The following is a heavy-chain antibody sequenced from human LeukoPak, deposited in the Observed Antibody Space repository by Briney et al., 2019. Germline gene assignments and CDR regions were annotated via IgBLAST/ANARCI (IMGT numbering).Heavy chain of an antibody. Sequence: GGSLRLSCAASGFTFDDYGMSWVRQAPGKGLEWVSGINWNGGSTCYADSVKGRFTISRDNAKNSLYLQMKSLRAEDTALYYCARSSRAYSSVVVITPFDYWGQGTLVTVSS. CDR2: INWNGGST. D-gene: IGHD3-22*01. CDR3: ARSSRAYSSVVVITPFDY. V-gene: IGHV3-20*04. J-gene: IGHJ4*02. CDR1: GFTFDDYG.